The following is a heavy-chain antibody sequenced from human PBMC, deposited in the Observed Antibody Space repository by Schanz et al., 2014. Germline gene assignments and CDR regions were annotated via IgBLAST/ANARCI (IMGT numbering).Heavy chain of an antibody. D-gene: IGHD4-17*01. CDR3: ARGYGDSPTDF. CDR2: INSANGNT. Sequence: QVQLVQSGAEVKKPGASVKVSCKTSGYTFTDYPINWVRQAPGQRLEWMGWINSANGNTKYSHRFQGRVTMTRDTSATTAYMELRSLRSDDTAVYYCARGYGDSPTDFWGQGTLVTVSS. V-gene: IGHV1-3*01. CDR1: GYTFTDYP. J-gene: IGHJ4*02.